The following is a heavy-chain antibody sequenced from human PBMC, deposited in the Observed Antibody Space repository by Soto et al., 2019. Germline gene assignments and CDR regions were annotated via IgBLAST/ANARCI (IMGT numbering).Heavy chain of an antibody. V-gene: IGHV3-49*03. CDR2: IRSKAYGGTT. D-gene: IGHD2-2*01. CDR3: TSGWDIVVVPAAMPFDY. CDR1: GFTFGDYA. Sequence: PGGSLRLSCTASGFTFGDYAMSWFRQAPGKGLEWVGFIRSKAYGGTTEYAASVKGRFTISRDDSKSIAYLQMNSLKTEDTAVYYCTSGWDIVVVPAAMPFDYWGQGTLVTVSS. J-gene: IGHJ4*02.